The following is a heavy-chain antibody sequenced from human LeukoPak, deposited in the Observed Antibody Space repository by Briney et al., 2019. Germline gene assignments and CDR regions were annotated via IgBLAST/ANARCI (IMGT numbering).Heavy chain of an antibody. V-gene: IGHV3-23*01. CDR3: ARGRGNWFDP. CDR2: ISGKGTTT. J-gene: IGHJ5*02. CDR1: GFTFSNYG. Sequence: GGALRLSCAASGFTFSNYGMSWVRQAPGKGLEWVSVISGKGTTTDYADSVKGRFTISRDNSKNTLSLQMNSLRAEDTAVYYCARGRGNWFDPWGQGTLVIVSS.